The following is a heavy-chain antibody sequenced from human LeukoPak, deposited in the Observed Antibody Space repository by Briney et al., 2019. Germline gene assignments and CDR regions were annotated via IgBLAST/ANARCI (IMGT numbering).Heavy chain of an antibody. Sequence: ASVKVSCKASGYTFTSYDINWVRQATGQGLERMGWMNPNSGNTGYAQKFQGRVTMTRNTSISTAYMELSSLRSEDTAVYYCARGYYHGSSGYYFFSAHDAFDIWGQGTMVTVSS. CDR2: MNPNSGNT. V-gene: IGHV1-8*01. J-gene: IGHJ3*02. CDR1: GYTFTSYD. CDR3: ARGYYHGSSGYYFFSAHDAFDI. D-gene: IGHD3-22*01.